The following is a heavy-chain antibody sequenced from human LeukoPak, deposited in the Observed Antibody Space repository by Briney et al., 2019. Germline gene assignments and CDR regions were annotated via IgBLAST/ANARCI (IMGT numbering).Heavy chain of an antibody. CDR3: ARDVSGCYDY. D-gene: IGHD6-19*01. J-gene: IGHJ4*02. CDR2: ISYDGSNK. Sequence: GGSLRLSCAASGFTFSSYAMHWVRQAPGKGLEWVAVISYDGSNKYYADSVKGRFTISRDNSKNTLYLQINSLRAEDTAVYYCARDVSGCYDYWGQGTLVTVSS. V-gene: IGHV3-30-3*01. CDR1: GFTFSSYA.